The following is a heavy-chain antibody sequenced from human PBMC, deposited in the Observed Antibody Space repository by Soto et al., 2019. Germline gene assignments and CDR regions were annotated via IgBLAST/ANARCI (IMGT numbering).Heavy chain of an antibody. CDR2: ISSSSSTI. J-gene: IGHJ5*02. D-gene: IGHD3-22*01. CDR1: GFTFSSYS. Sequence: PGGSLRLSCAASGFTFSSYSMNWVRQAPGKGLEWVSYISSSSSTIYYADSVKGRFTISRDNAKNSLYLQMNSLRAEDTAVYYCARGPIVVVIGPHWFDPWGQGTLVTVSS. V-gene: IGHV3-48*01. CDR3: ARGPIVVVIGPHWFDP.